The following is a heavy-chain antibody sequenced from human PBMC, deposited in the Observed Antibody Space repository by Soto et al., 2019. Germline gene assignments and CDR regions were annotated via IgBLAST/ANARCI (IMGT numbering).Heavy chain of an antibody. V-gene: IGHV1-46*01. CDR1: GYNFINNY. J-gene: IGHJ4*02. CDR3: AKEGAE. CDR2: IYLSGGNT. Sequence: QVQLVQSGAEVKNPGASVKISCTASGYNFINNYIYWVRQAPGQGLEYMGLIYLSGGNTKYAQKFKDRVTMTRDTSTNTVYLELTSLRFDDTAMYYCAKEGAEWGQGTLVTVSS.